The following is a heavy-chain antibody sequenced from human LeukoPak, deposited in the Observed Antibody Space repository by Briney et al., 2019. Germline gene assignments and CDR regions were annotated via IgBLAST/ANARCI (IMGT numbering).Heavy chain of an antibody. CDR1: GYTFTGYY. V-gene: IGHV1-2*04. J-gene: IGHJ2*01. CDR2: INPNSGGT. D-gene: IGHD3-3*01. Sequence: ASVKVSCKASGYTFTGYYMHWVRQAPGQGLEWMGWINPNSGGTNYAQKFQGWVTMTRDTSISTAYMELSRLRSDDTAVYYCARDSNHPVTIFGVVPQVHWYFDLWGRGTLVTVSS. CDR3: ARDSNHPVTIFGVVPQVHWYFDL.